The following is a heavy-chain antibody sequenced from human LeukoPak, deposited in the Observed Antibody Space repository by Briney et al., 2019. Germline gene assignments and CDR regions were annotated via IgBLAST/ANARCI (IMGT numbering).Heavy chain of an antibody. V-gene: IGHV3-23*01. CDR3: AKRGVTGYKEGFDY. CDR2: NSDSGGST. Sequence: GGSLRLSCAASGVTLRNYGLSWVRQAPGKGLEWVSANSDSGGSTYYADSVKGRFTISRDNSKNTLYLQMNSLRAEDTAVYYCAKRGVTGYKEGFDYWGQGTLVTVSS. J-gene: IGHJ4*02. CDR1: GVTLRNYG. D-gene: IGHD3-9*01.